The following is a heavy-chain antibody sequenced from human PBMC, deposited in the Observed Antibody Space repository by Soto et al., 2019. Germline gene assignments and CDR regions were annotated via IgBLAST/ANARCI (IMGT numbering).Heavy chain of an antibody. J-gene: IGHJ4*02. CDR1: GGSFSGYY. Sequence: SETLSLTCAVYGGSFSGYYWSWIRQPPGKGLEWIGKINHRGSTNYNPSLQSRVTISLDTSKGQFSLKLNSVTAADSAVYFCARLEGLATISYYFDFWGPGALVTVSS. CDR2: INHRGST. CDR3: ARLEGLATISYYFDF. D-gene: IGHD3-9*01. V-gene: IGHV4-34*01.